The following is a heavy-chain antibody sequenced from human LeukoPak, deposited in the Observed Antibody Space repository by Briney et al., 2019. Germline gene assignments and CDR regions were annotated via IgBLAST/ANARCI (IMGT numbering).Heavy chain of an antibody. Sequence: SETLSLTCSVSDGSMKSYNSRWIQQPAGKGLEWIGRIYTSGSTDYNPSLMSRVTMSVDTSKNQFSLKLRSMTAADTAVYYCARAEKTVYVFDIGGQGTIVTVSS. D-gene: IGHD2/OR15-2a*01. J-gene: IGHJ3*02. CDR3: ARAEKTVYVFDI. CDR1: DGSMKSYN. V-gene: IGHV4-4*07. CDR2: IYTSGST.